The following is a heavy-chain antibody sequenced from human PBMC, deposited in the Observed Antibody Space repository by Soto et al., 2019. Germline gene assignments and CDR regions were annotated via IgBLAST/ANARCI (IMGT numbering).Heavy chain of an antibody. D-gene: IGHD2-15*01. CDR2: ISYDGSHK. V-gene: IGHV3-30*18. CDR1: GFTFSNYG. CDR3: AKDGAPRYCGRSSCHPAGAY. Sequence: QVQLVESGGGVVQPGRSLRLSCAGSGFTFSNYGLHWVRQAPGKGLEWVAVISYDGSHKYYADSVKGRFTIPIDNSNNLLYLQMDSLIAEDTAVYYCAKDGAPRYCGRSSCHPAGAYWGQGTLVTVSS. J-gene: IGHJ4*02.